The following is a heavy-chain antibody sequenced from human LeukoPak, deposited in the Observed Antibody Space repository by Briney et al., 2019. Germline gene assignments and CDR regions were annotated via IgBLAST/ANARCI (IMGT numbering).Heavy chain of an antibody. D-gene: IGHD3-22*01. CDR1: GGSISNYY. CDR2: ISYSGST. J-gene: IGHJ6*03. CDR3: ARVHYFDSSGSYSSTYYYYLDV. V-gene: IGHV4-59*01. Sequence: KPSETLSLTCTVSGGSISNYYWTWIRQPPGKGLEWIGYISYSGSTKDNPSLKSRVTISIDTSKNQFSLKLSSVTAADTAVYYCARVHYFDSSGSYSSTYYYYLDVWGKGTTVTVSS.